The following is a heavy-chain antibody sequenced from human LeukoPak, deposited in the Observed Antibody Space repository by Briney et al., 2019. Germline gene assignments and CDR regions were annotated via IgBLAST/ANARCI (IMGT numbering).Heavy chain of an antibody. D-gene: IGHD3-10*01. CDR3: ARGPGAYYGSGSYYNVRYYYYYMDV. J-gene: IGHJ6*03. CDR1: GGSFSGYY. V-gene: IGHV4-34*01. CDR2: INHSGST. Sequence: SETLSLTCAVYGGSFSGYYWSWIRQPPGKGLEWIGEINHSGSTNYNPSLKSRVTISVDTSKNQFSLKLSSVTAADTAVYYCARGPGAYYGSGSYYNVRYYYYYMDVWGKGTTVTVSS.